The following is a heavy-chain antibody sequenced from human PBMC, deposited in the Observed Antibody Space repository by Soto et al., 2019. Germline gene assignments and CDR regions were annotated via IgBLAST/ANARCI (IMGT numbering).Heavy chain of an antibody. D-gene: IGHD1-26*01. CDR3: ARLSGWGWFDF. CDR2: IKEDGSEK. Sequence: EVQLVESGGGLAQPGGSLRLSCAASGFTFGNHWMSWGRQAPGKGLEGVASIKEDGSEKYYADSLRGRFTISRDNAKNTLYLEMNSLGADDTAVYYCARLSGWGWFDFWGQGALVTVSP. V-gene: IGHV3-7*01. J-gene: IGHJ5*01. CDR1: GFTFGNHW.